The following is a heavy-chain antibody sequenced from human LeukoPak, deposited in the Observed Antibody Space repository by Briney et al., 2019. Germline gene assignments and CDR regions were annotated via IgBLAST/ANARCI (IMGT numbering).Heavy chain of an antibody. D-gene: IGHD4/OR15-4a*01. CDR3: ARGANFYYYGMDV. Sequence: SETLSLTYTVSGDSISRSYWSWIRQPPGKGLEWIGYMFYGGSTNYNPSLKSRVTISVDTSKNQFSLKLSSVTAADTAVYYCARGANFYYYGMDVWGQGTTVTVSS. J-gene: IGHJ6*02. V-gene: IGHV4-59*12. CDR1: GDSISRSY. CDR2: MFYGGST.